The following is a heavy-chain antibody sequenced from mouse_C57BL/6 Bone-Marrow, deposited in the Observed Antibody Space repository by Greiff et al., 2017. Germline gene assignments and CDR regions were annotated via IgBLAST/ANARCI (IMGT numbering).Heavy chain of an antibody. D-gene: IGHD2-4*01. Sequence: EVQLQESGGDLVKPGGSLKLSCAASGFTFSDYGMHWVRQAPEKGLEWVAYISSGSSTIYYADTVKGRFTISRDNAKNTLFLQMTSLRSEDTAMYYCADDYDWFAYWGQGTLVTVSA. V-gene: IGHV5-17*01. CDR1: GFTFSDYG. CDR2: ISSGSSTI. CDR3: ADDYDWFAY. J-gene: IGHJ3*01.